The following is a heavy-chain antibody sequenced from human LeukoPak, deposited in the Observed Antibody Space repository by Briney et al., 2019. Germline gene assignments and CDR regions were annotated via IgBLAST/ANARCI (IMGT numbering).Heavy chain of an antibody. Sequence: ASVKVSCKAYGYTFSDYYMHWVRQAPGQGLEWMGWINPHSGGTNYTQKFQGRVTMTRDTSISTAYMELSRLRSDDPAVYYCVRDGMGMSPYALDAWGQGTTVTVSS. V-gene: IGHV1-2*02. CDR3: VRDGMGMSPYALDA. D-gene: IGHD7-27*01. J-gene: IGHJ6*02. CDR1: GYTFSDYY. CDR2: INPHSGGT.